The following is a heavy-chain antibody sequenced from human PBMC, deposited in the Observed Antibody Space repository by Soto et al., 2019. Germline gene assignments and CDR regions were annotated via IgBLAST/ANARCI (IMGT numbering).Heavy chain of an antibody. CDR2: IYYSGST. V-gene: IGHV4-31*03. D-gene: IGHD1-1*01. J-gene: IGHJ6*03. CDR1: GGSISSGGYY. CDR3: ARLNANYYYYYMGV. Sequence: SETLSLTCTVSGGSISSGGYYWSWIRQHPGKGLEWIGYIYYSGSTYYNPSLKSRVTISVDTSKNQFSLKLSSVTAADTAVYYCARLNANYYYYYMGVWGKGTTVTVSS.